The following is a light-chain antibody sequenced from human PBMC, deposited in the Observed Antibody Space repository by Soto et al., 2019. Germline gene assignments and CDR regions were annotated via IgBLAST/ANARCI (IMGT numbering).Light chain of an antibody. V-gene: IGKV1-5*01. CDR1: QNGSTW. J-gene: IGKJ1*01. CDR2: DVS. CDR3: QQYDSYRT. Sequence: DIQMTQSPSHLSASVGDRVTITCPASQNGSTWVAWHQHKPRKAPKLLLFDVSNLESVVPSRFSGSGSRTECTLTISSLQSDDFATYYCQQYDSYRTFGQGTKV.